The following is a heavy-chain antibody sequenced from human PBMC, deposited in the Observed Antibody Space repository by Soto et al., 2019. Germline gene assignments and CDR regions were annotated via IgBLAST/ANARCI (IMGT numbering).Heavy chain of an antibody. D-gene: IGHD6-19*01. V-gene: IGHV3-23*01. CDR3: ARDRLAIAVAGTPFDY. CDR2: ISGSGGSK. Sequence: GGSLRLSCAASGFTFSSYAMSWVRQAPGKGLEWVSVISGSGGSKYYADSVKGRFTISRDNSKNTLYLQMNSLRAEDTAVYYCARDRLAIAVAGTPFDYWGQGTLVTVSS. J-gene: IGHJ4*02. CDR1: GFTFSSYA.